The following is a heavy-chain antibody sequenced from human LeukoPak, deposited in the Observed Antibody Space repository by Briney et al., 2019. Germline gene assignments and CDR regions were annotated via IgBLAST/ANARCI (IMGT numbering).Heavy chain of an antibody. CDR2: IYSGGST. CDR1: GFTVSTNY. V-gene: IGHV3-66*01. CDR3: ARVGQWLSYYFDY. Sequence: PGGSLRLSCVVSGFTVSTNYMSWVRQAQGKGLEWVSLIYSGGSTYYADSVKGRFIISRDNSKNTLYLQMNSLRAEDTAVYYCARVGQWLSYYFDYWGQGTLVTVSS. D-gene: IGHD6-19*01. J-gene: IGHJ4*02.